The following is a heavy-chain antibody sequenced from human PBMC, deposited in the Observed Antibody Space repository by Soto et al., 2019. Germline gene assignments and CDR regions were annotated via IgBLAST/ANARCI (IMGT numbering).Heavy chain of an antibody. Sequence: PGGSLRLSCAASGFTFSIYSMNWFRHAPGKDLECVSSISSSSSYIYYADSVKGRLTISRDNAKNSLYLQMNSLRAEDTAVYYCARDGLYCSGGSCYPEESYGMDVWGQGTTVTVYS. D-gene: IGHD2-15*01. CDR3: ARDGLYCSGGSCYPEESYGMDV. V-gene: IGHV3-21*01. J-gene: IGHJ6*02. CDR2: ISSSSSYI. CDR1: GFTFSIYS.